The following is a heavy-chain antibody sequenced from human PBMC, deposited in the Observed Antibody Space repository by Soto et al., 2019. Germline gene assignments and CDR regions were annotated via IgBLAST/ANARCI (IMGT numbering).Heavy chain of an antibody. CDR3: AREGSSTIFGVVRSGNV. CDR2: INHSGRT. D-gene: IGHD3-3*01. CDR1: SSSFRGYY. J-gene: IGHJ6*02. V-gene: IGHV4-34*01. Sequence: SEALSLNGSVSSSSFRGYYWRSLRQPPGKRLDWRGEINHSGRTNYNPSLKSRVTISGETSKNQYSLKLISVTAADTAVYYCAREGSSTIFGVVRSGNVWGQGTTVS.